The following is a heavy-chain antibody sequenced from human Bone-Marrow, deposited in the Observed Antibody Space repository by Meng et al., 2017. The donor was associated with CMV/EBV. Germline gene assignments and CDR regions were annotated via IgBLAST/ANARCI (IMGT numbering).Heavy chain of an antibody. CDR1: GFTFSNAW. V-gene: IGHV3-11*04. D-gene: IGHD2-15*01. CDR2: ISSSGSTI. J-gene: IGHJ5*02. Sequence: GGSRRLPGAASGFTFSNAWLSWVRQAPGKGLEWVSYISSSGSTIYYADSVKGRFTISRDNAKNSLFLQMNSLRAEDTGVYYCARDLFLGFCSDSQCRSWFDPWGQGTLVTVSS. CDR3: ARDLFLGFCSDSQCRSWFDP.